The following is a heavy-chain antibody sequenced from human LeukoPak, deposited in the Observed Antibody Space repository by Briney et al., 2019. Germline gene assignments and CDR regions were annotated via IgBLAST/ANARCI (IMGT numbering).Heavy chain of an antibody. Sequence: PGQSLRLSCAASGFTFSIHWMHWVCQAPGKGLEWVSRMNSDGSITTYADSVKGRFTISRDNAKNSLYLQMSSLRAEDTAVYYCARDYDFWSGLDCWGQGTLVTVSS. V-gene: IGHV3-74*01. D-gene: IGHD3-3*01. CDR3: ARDYDFWSGLDC. CDR2: MNSDGSIT. J-gene: IGHJ4*02. CDR1: GFTFSIHW.